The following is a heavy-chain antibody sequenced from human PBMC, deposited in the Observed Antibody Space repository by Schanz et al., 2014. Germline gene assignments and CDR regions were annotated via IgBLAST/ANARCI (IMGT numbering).Heavy chain of an antibody. CDR3: ARVVGGAEWLLYDDYYYNLDV. J-gene: IGHJ6*02. V-gene: IGHV4-31*03. D-gene: IGHD3-3*01. CDR1: GGSIRNGPYY. Sequence: QVQLQESGPGLVKPSQTLSLTCSVSGGSIRNGPYYWTWIRQHPGKGLEWIGYIYFSGATYINPSLESRVIISVDTSETQFSLKLTSMTAADTAVYYCARVVGGAEWLLYDDYYYNLDVWGQGTTVTVSS. CDR2: IYFSGAT.